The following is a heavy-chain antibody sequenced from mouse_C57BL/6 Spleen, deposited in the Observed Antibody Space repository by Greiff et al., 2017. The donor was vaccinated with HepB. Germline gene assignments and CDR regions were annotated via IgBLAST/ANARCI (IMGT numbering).Heavy chain of an antibody. Sequence: EVQLQQSGPELVKPGASVKISCKASGYTFTDYYMNWVKQSHGKSLEWIGDINPNNGGTSYNQKFKGKATLTVDKSSSTAYMELRSLTSEDSAVYYCAWFSWFAYWGQGTLVTVSA. CDR3: AWFSWFAY. D-gene: IGHD2-2*01. J-gene: IGHJ3*01. CDR2: INPNNGGT. V-gene: IGHV1-26*01. CDR1: GYTFTDYY.